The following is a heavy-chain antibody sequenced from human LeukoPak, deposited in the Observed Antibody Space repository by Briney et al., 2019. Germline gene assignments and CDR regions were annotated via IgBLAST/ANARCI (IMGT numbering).Heavy chain of an antibody. CDR2: INQSGRT. V-gene: IGHV4-34*01. D-gene: IGHD3-10*01. CDR3: AGSITMVRGARTNWFDP. Sequence: SETLSLTCAVYGGSFSGYYWSWIRQPPGKGLEWIGEINQSGRTNYNPSLKSRVTMSLDTSKNQFSLKLSSVTAADTAVYYCAGSITMVRGARTNWFDPWGQGTLVTVSS. J-gene: IGHJ5*02. CDR1: GGSFSGYY.